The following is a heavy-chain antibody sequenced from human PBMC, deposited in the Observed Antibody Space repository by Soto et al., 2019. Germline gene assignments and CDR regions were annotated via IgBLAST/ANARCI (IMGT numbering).Heavy chain of an antibody. V-gene: IGHV3-33*01. D-gene: IGHD6-19*01. Sequence: VGSLRLSFAVPEFTFSSYGMHWVRQAPGKGLEWVAVIWYDGSNKYYADSVKGRFTISRDDSKNTLYLQTNSLRAEDTAVYYCARAGGYSSGWEYYYYGMDVWGQGTTVTVSS. J-gene: IGHJ6*02. CDR2: IWYDGSNK. CDR1: EFTFSSYG. CDR3: ARAGGYSSGWEYYYYGMDV.